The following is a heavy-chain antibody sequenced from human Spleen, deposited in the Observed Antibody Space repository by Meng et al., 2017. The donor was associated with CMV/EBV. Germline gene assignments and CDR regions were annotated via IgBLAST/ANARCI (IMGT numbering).Heavy chain of an antibody. CDR2: INRRGSA. D-gene: IGHD2-2*01. J-gene: IGHJ4*02. CDR3: ARHHCSSTSCYLYGYYFDY. Sequence: GSLRLSCAVYGGSFSGYSWSWIRQPPGKGLEWIGEINRRGSANHNLSLKSRVTLSVDTSKNQFSLKLSSVTAADTAVYYCARHHCSSTSCYLYGYYFDYWGQGTLVTVSS. V-gene: IGHV4-34*01. CDR1: GGSFSGYS.